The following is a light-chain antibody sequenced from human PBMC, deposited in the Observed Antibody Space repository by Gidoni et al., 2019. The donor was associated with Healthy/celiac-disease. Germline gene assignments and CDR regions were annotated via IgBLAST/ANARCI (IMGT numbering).Light chain of an antibody. V-gene: IGKV1-39*01. CDR2: AAS. J-gene: IGKJ1*01. Sequence: DIQMTQSPSSLSASVGDRVTITCRASQSISSYLNWYQQKPGKAPKLLIYAASSLQSGVPSRFNGSGSGTDFTLTISRLQPEDFATYYCQQSYSTLWTFGEXTKVEIK. CDR1: QSISSY. CDR3: QQSYSTLWT.